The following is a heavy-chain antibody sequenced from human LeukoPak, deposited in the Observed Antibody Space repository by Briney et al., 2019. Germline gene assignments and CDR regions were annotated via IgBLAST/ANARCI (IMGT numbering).Heavy chain of an antibody. J-gene: IGHJ5*02. CDR1: GGSFSGYY. CDR3: ARETKELRWFDP. D-gene: IGHD1-7*01. Sequence: SETLSLTCAVYGGSFSGYYWSWIRQPPGKGLEWIGEINHSGSTNYNPSLKSRVTISVDTSKNQFSLKLSSVTAADTAVYYCARETKELRWFDPWGQGTLVTVSS. V-gene: IGHV4-34*01. CDR2: INHSGST.